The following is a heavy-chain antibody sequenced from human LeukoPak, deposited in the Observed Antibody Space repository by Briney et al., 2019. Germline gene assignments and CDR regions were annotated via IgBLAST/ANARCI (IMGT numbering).Heavy chain of an antibody. D-gene: IGHD4-17*01. CDR1: GFTFSSYA. J-gene: IGHJ4*02. CDR2: ISGSGGST. V-gene: IGHV3-23*01. Sequence: GGSLRLSCAASGFTFSSYAMSWVRQAPGRGLEWVSAISGSGGSTYYADSVKGRFTISRDNSKNTLYLQMNSLRAEDTAVYYCAKDLHDYGDFGGGDYWGQGTLVAVSS. CDR3: AKDLHDYGDFGGGDY.